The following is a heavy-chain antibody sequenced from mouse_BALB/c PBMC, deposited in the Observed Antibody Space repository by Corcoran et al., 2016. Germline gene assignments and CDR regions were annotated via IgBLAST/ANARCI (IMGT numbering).Heavy chain of an antibody. CDR1: GFNIKDTY. CDR3: ARGDYGSSHLAY. V-gene: IGHV14-3*02. J-gene: IGHJ3*01. D-gene: IGHD1-1*01. CDR2: IDPANGNT. Sequence: EVQLQQSGAELVKPGASVKLSCTASGFNIKDTYMHWVKQRPEQGLEWIGRIDPANGNTKYDPKFQGKATITADTSSNTAYLQLSSLTSEDTVVYYCARGDYGSSHLAYWGQGTLVTVSA.